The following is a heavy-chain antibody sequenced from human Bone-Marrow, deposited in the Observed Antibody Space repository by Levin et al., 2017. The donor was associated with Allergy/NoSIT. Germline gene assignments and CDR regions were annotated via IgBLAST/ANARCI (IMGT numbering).Heavy chain of an antibody. D-gene: IGHD6-13*01. CDR2: ISYNGREK. J-gene: IGHJ2*01. CDR3: ARGSSWYDTWYFGL. CDR1: GFTFSDYA. V-gene: IGHV3-30*04. Sequence: GESLKISCAASGFTFSDYAMHWVRQAPGQGLEWVSVISYNGREKFYADSVKGRFTISRDNAKNSLYLQMSSLRAEDTAVYYCARGSSWYDTWYFGLWGRGTLVTVSS.